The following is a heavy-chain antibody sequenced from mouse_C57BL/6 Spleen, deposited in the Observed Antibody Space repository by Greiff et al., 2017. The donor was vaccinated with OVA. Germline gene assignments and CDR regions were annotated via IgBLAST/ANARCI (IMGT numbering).Heavy chain of an antibody. Sequence: QVQLKESGPGLVQPSQSLSITCTVSGFSLTSYGVHWVRQSPGKGLEWLGVIWSGGSTDYNAAFISRLSISKDNSKSQVFFKMNSLQADDTAIYYCARVWDRWYFDVWGTGTTVTVSS. J-gene: IGHJ1*03. CDR3: ARVWDRWYFDV. CDR1: GFSLTSYG. V-gene: IGHV2-2*01. D-gene: IGHD4-1*01. CDR2: IWSGGST.